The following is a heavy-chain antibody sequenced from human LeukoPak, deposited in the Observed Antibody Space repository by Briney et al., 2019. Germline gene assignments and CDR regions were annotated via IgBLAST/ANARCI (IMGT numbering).Heavy chain of an antibody. D-gene: IGHD3-3*01. CDR2: ISWNSASV. CDR1: GFSFDDYS. Sequence: PGGSLRLSCAASGFSFDDYSMHWVRQAPGKGLEWVSGISWNSASVGYADSVKGRFTISRDNAKNSLYLQMNSLRPDDMAFYYCAKGFWSGYYTPFDYWGQGPLVTVSS. CDR3: AKGFWSGYYTPFDY. V-gene: IGHV3-9*03. J-gene: IGHJ4*02.